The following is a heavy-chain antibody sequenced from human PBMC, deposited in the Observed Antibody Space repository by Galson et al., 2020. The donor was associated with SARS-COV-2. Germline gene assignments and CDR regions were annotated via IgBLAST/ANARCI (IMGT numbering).Heavy chain of an antibody. D-gene: IGHD3-9*01. J-gene: IGHJ5*02. V-gene: IGHV3-11*01. CDR2: IGRSGYGI. CDR3: ARAPSILTVGNWFDL. CDR1: ALSFRDYY. Sequence: GGSLSISCAPPALSFRDYYMRWVRPAPGTGMQWVSYIGRSGYGIYYADSVKGRFTISRDNAKNSVYLQMDNLRAEDTAIYYCARAPSILTVGNWFDLWGQGILVTVSA.